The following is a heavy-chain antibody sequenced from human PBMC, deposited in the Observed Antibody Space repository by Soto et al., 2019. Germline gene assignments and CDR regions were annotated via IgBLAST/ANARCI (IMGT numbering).Heavy chain of an antibody. V-gene: IGHV5-51*01. CDR1: GYRFTSYW. J-gene: IGHJ5*02. CDR2: IFPSDSDT. D-gene: IGHD3-22*01. CDR3: ARKDKSGYFNWFDP. Sequence: PGESLKTSCKTSGYRFTSYWIPWVRQMPGKGLEWMGIIFPSDSDTRYSPSFQGQVTISADRSTSTVFLQWASLKASDTAVYFCARKDKSGYFNWFDPWGQGTLVTVSS.